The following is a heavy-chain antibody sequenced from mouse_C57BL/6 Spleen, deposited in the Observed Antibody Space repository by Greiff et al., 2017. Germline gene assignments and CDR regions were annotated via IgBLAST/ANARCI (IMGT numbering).Heavy chain of an antibody. CDR3: ARSNWDEYFDV. CDR2: LYPRSGNT. V-gene: IGHV1-81*01. D-gene: IGHD4-1*01. CDR1: GYTFTSYG. Sequence: QVQLQQSGAELARPGASVKLSCKASGYTFTSYGMSWVKQRTGQGLEWIGELYPRSGNTYYNQKFKGKATLTADKSSSTAYMELRSLTSEDSAVXFWARSNWDEYFDVWGTGTTVTVSS. J-gene: IGHJ1*03.